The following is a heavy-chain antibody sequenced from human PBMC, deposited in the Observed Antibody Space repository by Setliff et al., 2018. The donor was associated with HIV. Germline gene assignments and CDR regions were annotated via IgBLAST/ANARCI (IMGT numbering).Heavy chain of an antibody. D-gene: IGHD6-19*01. CDR1: GYTFTSYA. CDR3: ALIRLGAVAGFDY. Sequence: ASVKVSCKASGYTFTSYAIHWVRQAPGQRLEWMGWINAGNGNTKYSQKFQGRVTFTGDTSASTAYMELSSLRSQDTAVYYCALIRLGAVAGFDYWGQGTLVTVSA. J-gene: IGHJ4*02. V-gene: IGHV1-3*01. CDR2: INAGNGNT.